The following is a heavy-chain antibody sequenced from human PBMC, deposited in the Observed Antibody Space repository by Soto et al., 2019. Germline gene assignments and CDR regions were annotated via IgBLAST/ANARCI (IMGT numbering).Heavy chain of an antibody. CDR1: GFTFSSYA. J-gene: IGHJ6*02. CDR3: ARSFYDFRSGQGYYYGMDV. V-gene: IGHV3-64*02. Sequence: PGGSLRLSCAASGFTFSSYAMHWVRQAPGKGLEYVSAISSNGGSTYYADSVKGRFTISRDNSKNTLYLQMGSLRAEDMAVYYCARSFYDFRSGQGYYYGMDVWGQGTTVTVSS. D-gene: IGHD3-3*01. CDR2: ISSNGGST.